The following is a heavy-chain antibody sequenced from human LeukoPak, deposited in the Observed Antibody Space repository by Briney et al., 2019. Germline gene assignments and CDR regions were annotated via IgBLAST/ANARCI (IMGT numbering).Heavy chain of an antibody. D-gene: IGHD2-15*01. CDR1: GFTFSGSW. V-gene: IGHV3-74*01. CDR2: ITSDGSGT. J-gene: IGHJ4*02. Sequence: PGGSLRLSCAASGFTFSGSWMHWVRQAPGKGLVWVSRITSDGSGTRYADSVNGRFTISRDNAKNTLYLQMNSLRVEDTAVYYCVQESSSLLRSYFDYWGQGTLVTVSS. CDR3: VQESSSLLRSYFDY.